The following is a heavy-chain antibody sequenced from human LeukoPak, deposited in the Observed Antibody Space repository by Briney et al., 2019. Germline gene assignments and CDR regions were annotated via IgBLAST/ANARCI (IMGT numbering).Heavy chain of an antibody. CDR2: ISNSGNTK. V-gene: IGHV3-11*04. CDR1: GFTFSNYY. Sequence: GGSLRLSCAASGFTFSNYYMSWIRPAPGKRLEWVSYISNSGNTKYYADSVKGRFTISKDNAKDSLFLKMNSVRAEDTAVYYCARGGVVVGYWGQGTLVTVSS. J-gene: IGHJ4*02. CDR3: ARGGVVVGY. D-gene: IGHD3-22*01.